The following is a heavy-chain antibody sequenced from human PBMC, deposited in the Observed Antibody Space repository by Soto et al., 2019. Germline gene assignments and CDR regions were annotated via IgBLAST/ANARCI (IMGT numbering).Heavy chain of an antibody. V-gene: IGHV4-59*02. CDR3: ARAVYSSSRIFLRSPSAEYGMDV. CDR1: GGSVSSYD. CDR2: SYYSGST. Sequence: LETLSLTCTVSGGSVSSYDCSWIRQPPVNGLEWMWYSYYSGSTNYNPSLKSLVTISVDTSKNQFSLKLSSVTAADTAVYYCARAVYSSSRIFLRSPSAEYGMDVWGKGTTLNLSS. D-gene: IGHD6-13*01. J-gene: IGHJ6*04.